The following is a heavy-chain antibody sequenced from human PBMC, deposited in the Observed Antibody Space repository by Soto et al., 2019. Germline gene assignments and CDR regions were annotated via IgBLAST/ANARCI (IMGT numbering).Heavy chain of an antibody. D-gene: IGHD3-3*01. CDR1: GFTFSSYA. J-gene: IGHJ4*02. V-gene: IGHV3-23*01. CDR2: ISGSGGST. Sequence: GGSLRLSCAASGFTFSSYAMSWVRQAPGKGLEWVSAISGSGGSTYYADSVKGRFTISRDNSKNTLYLQMNSLRAEETAVYYCAKPPHYDFWSGYSVFDYWGQGTLVTVSS. CDR3: AKPPHYDFWSGYSVFDY.